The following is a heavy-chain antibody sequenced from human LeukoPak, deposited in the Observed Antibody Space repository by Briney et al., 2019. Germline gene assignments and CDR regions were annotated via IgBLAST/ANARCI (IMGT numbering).Heavy chain of an antibody. J-gene: IGHJ1*01. CDR2: FDPEDGET. Sequence: ASVKVSCKASGYTFASYNMHWVRQAPGKGLEWMGGFDPEDGETIYAQKFQGRVTMTEDTSTDTAYMELSSLRSEDTAVYYCALPAYSSGWGPSIAEYFQHWGQGTLVTVSS. V-gene: IGHV1-24*01. CDR1: GYTFASYN. CDR3: ALPAYSSGWGPSIAEYFQH. D-gene: IGHD6-19*01.